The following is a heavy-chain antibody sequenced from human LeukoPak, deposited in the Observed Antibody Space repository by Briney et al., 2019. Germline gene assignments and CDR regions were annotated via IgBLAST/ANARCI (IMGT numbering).Heavy chain of an antibody. CDR3: AKDWAIFGVVYPYYFDY. Sequence: GGSLRLSCAASGFTFSSYGMHWVRQAPGKGLEWVAFIRYDGSNKYYADSVKGRFTISRDNSKNTLYLQMNSLRAEDTAVYYCAKDWAIFGVVYPYYFDYWGQGTLVTVSS. CDR2: IRYDGSNK. D-gene: IGHD3-3*01. CDR1: GFTFSSYG. J-gene: IGHJ4*02. V-gene: IGHV3-30*02.